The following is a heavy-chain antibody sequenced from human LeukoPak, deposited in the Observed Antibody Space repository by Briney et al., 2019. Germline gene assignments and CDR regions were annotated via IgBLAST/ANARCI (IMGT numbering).Heavy chain of an antibody. CDR1: GFSVGNVW. CDR3: ARAITLNGFDI. CDR2: IYSGGTT. J-gene: IGHJ3*02. Sequence: GGSLRLSCAASGFSVGNVWMSWVRQAPGKGLEWVSIIYSGGTTYYADSVRGRFTISRGNSKNTLYLQMNSLRAEDAAIYYCARAITLNGFDIWGQGTLVTVSS. D-gene: IGHD5-24*01. V-gene: IGHV3-53*03.